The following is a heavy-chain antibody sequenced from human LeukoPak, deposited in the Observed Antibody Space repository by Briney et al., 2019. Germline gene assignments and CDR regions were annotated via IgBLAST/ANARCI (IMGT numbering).Heavy chain of an antibody. CDR2: INPNSGGT. CDR1: GYTFTGYY. Sequence: ASVKVSCKASGYTFTGYYMHWVRQAPGQGLEWMGWINPNSGGTNYAQKFQGRVTMTRDTSISTAYMELSRLRSDDTAVYYCARVDGGYVVWFDPWGQGTLVTVSS. V-gene: IGHV1-2*02. CDR3: ARVDGGYVVWFDP. J-gene: IGHJ5*02. D-gene: IGHD5-12*01.